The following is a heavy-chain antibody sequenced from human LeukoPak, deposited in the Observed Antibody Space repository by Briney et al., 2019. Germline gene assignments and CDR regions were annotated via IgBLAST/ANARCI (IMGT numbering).Heavy chain of an antibody. CDR1: GFSFGSYW. CDR3: ARVGVIPAGNQGLYYYGMDV. CDR2: IAVDESDT. Sequence: PGGSLRLSCAASGFSFGSYWMHWVRQAPGQGLVWVSRIAVDESDTIYADSVKGRFTISRDNAMNTVYLQLNSLKTEDTAVFYCARVGVIPAGNQGLYYYGMDVWGPGTTVTVSS. V-gene: IGHV3-74*01. J-gene: IGHJ6*02. D-gene: IGHD2-2*01.